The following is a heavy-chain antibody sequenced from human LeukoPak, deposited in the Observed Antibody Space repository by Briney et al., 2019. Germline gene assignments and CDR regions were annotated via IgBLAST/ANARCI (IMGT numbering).Heavy chain of an antibody. J-gene: IGHJ4*02. CDR2: IDRTGS. V-gene: IGHV4-59*01. CDR3: SRDSMIVGTYDY. Sequence: SETLSLTCIVSGGSISNYSWNWIRQPPGRGLEWIGNIDRTGSNYNPSLKSRVTISMDTSKNQFSLNLNSVTAADTAVYYCSRDSMIVGTYDYWGQGTLVTVSS. CDR1: GGSISNYS. D-gene: IGHD3-22*01.